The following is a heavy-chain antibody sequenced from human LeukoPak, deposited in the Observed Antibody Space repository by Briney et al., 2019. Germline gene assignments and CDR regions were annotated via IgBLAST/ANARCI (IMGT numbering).Heavy chain of an antibody. CDR2: IYSGGAT. V-gene: IGHV3-66*01. CDR1: GFTVSSNY. Sequence: SGGSLRLSCTVSGFTVSSNYMSWVRQAPGKGLEWVSIIYSGGATYYADSAKGRFTISRDNSKNTLYLQMNSLRVDDTAVYYCARDGRQTNNWNDGIDYWGLGTLVTVSS. CDR3: ARDGRQTNNWNDGIDY. D-gene: IGHD1-20*01. J-gene: IGHJ4*02.